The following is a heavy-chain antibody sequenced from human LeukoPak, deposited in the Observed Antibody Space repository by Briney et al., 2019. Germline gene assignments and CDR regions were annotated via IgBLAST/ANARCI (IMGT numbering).Heavy chain of an antibody. CDR1: GYTFTGYY. CDR3: ARDGDGYNSNYYYYMDV. J-gene: IGHJ6*03. D-gene: IGHD5-24*01. Sequence: ASVKVSCKASGYTFTGYYMHRVRQAPGQGLEWMGWINPNSGGTNSAQKFQGRVTMTRDTSIGTAYMELSRLRSDDTAVYYCARDGDGYNSNYYYYMDVWGKGTTVTVSS. V-gene: IGHV1-2*02. CDR2: INPNSGGT.